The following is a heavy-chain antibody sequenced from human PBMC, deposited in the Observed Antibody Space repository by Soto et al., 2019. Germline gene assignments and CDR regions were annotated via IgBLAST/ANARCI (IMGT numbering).Heavy chain of an antibody. V-gene: IGHV4-34*01. CDR3: ARGVGGRRITIFGVVLGNCFDP. CDR2: INHSGST. Sequence: PSETLSLTCAVYGGSFSGYYWSWIRQPPGKGLEWIGEINHSGSTNYNPSLKSRVTISVDTSKNQFSLKLSSVTAADTAVYYCARGVGGRRITIFGVVLGNCFDPWGQGTLVTVSS. CDR1: GGSFSGYY. D-gene: IGHD3-3*01. J-gene: IGHJ5*02.